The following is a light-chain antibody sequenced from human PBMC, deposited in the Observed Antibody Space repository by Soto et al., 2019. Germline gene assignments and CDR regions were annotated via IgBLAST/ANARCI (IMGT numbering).Light chain of an antibody. V-gene: IGKV1-5*03. CDR3: QQYNSGWT. J-gene: IGKJ1*01. CDR1: QSITTW. CDR2: TAS. Sequence: DIQMAQAPSTLSASVGDRVTITCRASQSITTWLAWYQQKPGKAPKLLIYTASNLEGGVPSRFSGSGSGTEFTLTISSLQPDDFATYYCQQYNSGWTCGQGNKGDIK.